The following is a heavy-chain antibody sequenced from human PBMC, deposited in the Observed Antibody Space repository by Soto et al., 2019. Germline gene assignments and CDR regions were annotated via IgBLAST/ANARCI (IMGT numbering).Heavy chain of an antibody. CDR2: IYYSGST. J-gene: IGHJ5*01. CDR1: GGSISSGDYY. CDR3: ARLGRYYQSLDT. V-gene: IGHV4-30-4*01. Sequence: SETLSLTCTVSGGSISSGDYYWSWIRQPPGKGLEWIGYIYYSGSTYYNPSLKSRVTISVDTSKNQFSLKLSSVTAADTAVYYCARLGRYYQSLDTWGPGTLVTVSS. D-gene: IGHD3-10*01.